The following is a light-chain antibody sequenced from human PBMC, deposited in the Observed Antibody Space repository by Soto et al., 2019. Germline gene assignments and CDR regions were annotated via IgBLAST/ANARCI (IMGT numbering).Light chain of an antibody. CDR2: GAS. CDR1: QSVSSSY. J-gene: IGKJ4*01. Sequence: EIVLTQSPGTLSLSPGERATLSCRASQSVSSSYLAWYQQKPGQAPRLLIYGASSRATGIPARFSGSGSGTDFTLTISRLEPEDFAVYYCQQYGRSPTFGGGTKVEIK. V-gene: IGKV3-20*01. CDR3: QQYGRSPT.